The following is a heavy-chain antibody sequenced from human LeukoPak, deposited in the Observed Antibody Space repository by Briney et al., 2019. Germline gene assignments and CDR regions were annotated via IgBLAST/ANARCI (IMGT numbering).Heavy chain of an antibody. CDR1: GFTFSSYG. J-gene: IGHJ1*01. D-gene: IGHD2-21*02. CDR2: IWYDGSNK. CDR3: TTAMEVTAILYFQH. Sequence: PGGSLRLSCAASGFTFSSYGMHWVRQAPGKGLEWVAVIWYDGSNKYYADSVKGRFTISRDNSKNTLYLQMNSLRAEDTAVYYCTTAMEVTAILYFQHWGQGTLVTVSS. V-gene: IGHV3-33*01.